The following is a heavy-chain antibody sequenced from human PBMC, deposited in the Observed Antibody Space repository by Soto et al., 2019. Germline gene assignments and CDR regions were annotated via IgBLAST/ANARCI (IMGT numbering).Heavy chain of an antibody. Sequence: SETLSLTCTVSGGSISSYYWSWIRQPPGKGLEWIGYIYYSGSTNYNPSLKSRVTISVDTSKNQFSLKLSSVTAADTAVYYCARVSGETDAFDIWGQGTMVTVSS. CDR1: GGSISSYY. D-gene: IGHD3-10*01. V-gene: IGHV4-59*08. J-gene: IGHJ3*02. CDR2: IYYSGST. CDR3: ARVSGETDAFDI.